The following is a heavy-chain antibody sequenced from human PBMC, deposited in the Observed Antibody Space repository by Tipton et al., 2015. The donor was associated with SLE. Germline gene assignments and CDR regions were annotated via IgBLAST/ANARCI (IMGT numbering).Heavy chain of an antibody. V-gene: IGHV4-39*07. CDR3: ATSNSFGGDSLY. J-gene: IGHJ4*02. CDR2: IYYSGST. CDR1: GGSISSSPYY. Sequence: LRLSCTVSGGSISSSPYYWVWIRQPPGKGLEWIGSIYYSGSTYYNPSLKSRVTISVDTSKNQFSLKLSSVTAADTAVYYCATSNSFGGDSLYWGQGTLVTVSS. D-gene: IGHD2-21*02.